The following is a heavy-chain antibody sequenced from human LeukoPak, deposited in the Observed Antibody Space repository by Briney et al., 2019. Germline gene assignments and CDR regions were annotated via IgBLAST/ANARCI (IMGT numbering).Heavy chain of an antibody. CDR1: GGSISSYY. CDR2: IYYSGST. V-gene: IGHV4-39*07. CDR3: ARPRGRYTFDI. J-gene: IGHJ3*02. D-gene: IGHD3-16*01. Sequence: SETLSLTCTVSGGSISSYYWGWIRQPPGKGLEWIGSIYYSGSTYYNPSLKSRVAISVDSSKNQFSLNLTSVTAADTAFYYCARPRGRYTFDIWGQGTMVTVSS.